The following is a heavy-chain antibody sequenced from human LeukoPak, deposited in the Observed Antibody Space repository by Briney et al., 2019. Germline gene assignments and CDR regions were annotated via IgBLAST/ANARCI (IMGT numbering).Heavy chain of an antibody. CDR1: GFIFSGYS. CDR2: ISASDTYI. CDR3: AREPSGGYCSSSSCSRYFQH. Sequence: PGGSLGLSCAASGFIFSGYSMNWVRQAPGKGLEWVSSISASDTYINYADSLKGRFTISRDNAKNSLYLQMNSLRAEDTAVYYCAREPSGGYCSSSSCSRYFQHWGQGTLVTVSS. J-gene: IGHJ1*01. V-gene: IGHV3-21*01. D-gene: IGHD2-2*01.